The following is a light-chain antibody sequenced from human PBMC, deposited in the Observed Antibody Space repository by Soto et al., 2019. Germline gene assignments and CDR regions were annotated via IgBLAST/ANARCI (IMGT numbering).Light chain of an antibody. V-gene: IGKV1-39*01. Sequence: DIQMTQSPPSLYASVGDRVTITCRASQSVGSYINWYQHKPGKAPELLIYAASTLQSGVPSRFSGSGSGTDFTLTISCLQSEDFATYYCQQYYSFPITFGQGTRLEIK. CDR3: QQYYSFPIT. CDR2: AAS. J-gene: IGKJ5*01. CDR1: QSVGSY.